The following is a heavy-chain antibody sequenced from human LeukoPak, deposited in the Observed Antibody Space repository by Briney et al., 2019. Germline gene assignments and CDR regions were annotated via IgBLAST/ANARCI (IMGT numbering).Heavy chain of an antibody. V-gene: IGHV1-2*02. CDR3: ARGGEYYDFRSGYYTWFDP. J-gene: IGHJ5*02. CDR1: GYTLTGYY. CDR2: INPNIGGT. D-gene: IGHD3-3*01. Sequence: ASVRVSCKASGYTLTGYYIHWVRQAPGQGLEWMGWINPNIGGTSFAQKFHGRVTMTRDTSITTAYMELTRLRSDDTAVYYCARGGEYYDFRSGYYTWFDPWGQGTLVIVSS.